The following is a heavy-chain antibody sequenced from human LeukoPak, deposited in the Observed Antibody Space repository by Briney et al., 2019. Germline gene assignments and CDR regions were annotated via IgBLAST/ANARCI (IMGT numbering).Heavy chain of an antibody. CDR3: VVYTGGYRSQF. CDR2: ISDRGDRQ. D-gene: IGHD5-24*01. Sequence: GGSLRLSCAASGFTFNNYAMRWVRQAPGKGLEWVSAISDRGDRQYYADSVKGRFTISRDNSMNTLRLQMNSLSVEDTAVYYCVVYTGGYRSQFWGQGTLVTVSS. J-gene: IGHJ4*02. V-gene: IGHV3-23*01. CDR1: GFTFNNYA.